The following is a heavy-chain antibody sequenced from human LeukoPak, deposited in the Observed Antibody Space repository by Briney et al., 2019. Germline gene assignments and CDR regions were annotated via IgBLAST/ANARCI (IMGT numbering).Heavy chain of an antibody. Sequence: SETLSLTCTVSGGSISSYYWSWIRQPPGKGLEWIGYIYYSGSTNYNPSLKSRVTISVDTSKNQFSLKLSSVTAADTAVYYCARDYDSSGYYFSGADYWGQGTLVTVSS. CDR1: GGSISSYY. CDR3: ARDYDSSGYYFSGADY. V-gene: IGHV4-59*08. J-gene: IGHJ4*02. CDR2: IYYSGST. D-gene: IGHD3-22*01.